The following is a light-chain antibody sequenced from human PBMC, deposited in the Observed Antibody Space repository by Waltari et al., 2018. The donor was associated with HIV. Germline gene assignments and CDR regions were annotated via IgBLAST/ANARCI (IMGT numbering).Light chain of an antibody. V-gene: IGKV4-1*01. CDR2: WAS. CDR3: QQYYSLPFT. CDR1: QSVLYCSSSKNY. Sequence: DIVMTKSPDSLVVFLGERATISCKSSQSVLYCSSSKNYLAWYQQKPGQSPKLLIYWASTRESGVPDRFSGGGSGTDFTLTISSLQAEDVAVYYCQQYYSLPFTFGPGTKVDIK. J-gene: IGKJ3*01.